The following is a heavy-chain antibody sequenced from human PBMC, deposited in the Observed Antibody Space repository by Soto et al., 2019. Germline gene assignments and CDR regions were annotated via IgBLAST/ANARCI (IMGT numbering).Heavy chain of an antibody. V-gene: IGHV1-69*01. D-gene: IGHD1-7*01. CDR3: ARWSPREAPLLELRPEQTFDY. J-gene: IGHJ4*02. Sequence: QVQLVQSGAEVKKPGSSVKVSCKASGGTFSSYAISWVRQAPGQGLEWMGGIIPIFGTANYAQKFQGRVTITADESTSTAYMELSSLRSEDTAVYYSARWSPREAPLLELRPEQTFDYWGQGTLVTVSS. CDR1: GGTFSSYA. CDR2: IIPIFGTA.